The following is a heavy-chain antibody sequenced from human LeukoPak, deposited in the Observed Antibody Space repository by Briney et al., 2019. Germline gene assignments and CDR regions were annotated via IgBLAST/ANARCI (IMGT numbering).Heavy chain of an antibody. Sequence: GGSLRLSCAASGFTFSDYYMSWIRQAPGKGLEWVSAISGSGGSTYYADSVKGRFTISRDNSKNTLYLQMNSLRAEDTAVYYCAKDGGRLLELLGYYYYYYGMDVWGQGTTVTVSS. CDR1: GFTFSDYY. CDR3: AKDGGRLLELLGYYYYYYGMDV. CDR2: ISGSGGST. V-gene: IGHV3-23*01. D-gene: IGHD1-7*01. J-gene: IGHJ6*02.